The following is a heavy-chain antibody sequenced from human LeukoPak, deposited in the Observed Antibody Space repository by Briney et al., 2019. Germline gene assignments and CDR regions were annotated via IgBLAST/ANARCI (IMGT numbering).Heavy chain of an antibody. J-gene: IGHJ4*02. Sequence: GGSLRLSCAASGFTFSSYAMSWVRQAPGKGLEWVSAIGGSGGSTYYAGSVKGRFTISRDNSKNTLYLQMNSLRAEDTAIYYCARSSRWYGTGPDYWGQGTLVTVSS. CDR1: GFTFSSYA. CDR3: ARSSRWYGTGPDY. V-gene: IGHV3-23*01. D-gene: IGHD6-13*01. CDR2: IGGSGGST.